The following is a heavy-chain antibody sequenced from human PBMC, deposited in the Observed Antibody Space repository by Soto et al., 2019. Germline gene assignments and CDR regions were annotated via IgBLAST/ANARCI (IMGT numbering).Heavy chain of an antibody. V-gene: IGHV2-5*02. D-gene: IGHD6-13*01. J-gene: IGHJ4*02. Sequence: QITLKESGPPLVKPTQTLTLTCTFSGFSLSVSGVGVGWIRQPPGKALEWLALIYWDDDKRYSPSLKNRLTITKDTSKNQVVLRLTNMDPVDTATYYCVRRREQQLVFDYWGQGALVTVSS. CDR2: IYWDDDK. CDR3: VRRREQQLVFDY. CDR1: GFSLSVSGVG.